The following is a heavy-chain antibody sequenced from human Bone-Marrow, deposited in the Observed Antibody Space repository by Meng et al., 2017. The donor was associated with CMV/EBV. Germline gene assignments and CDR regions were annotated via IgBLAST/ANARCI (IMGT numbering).Heavy chain of an antibody. CDR2: IRYDGSNK. Sequence: SLGFAGAADGFTFSSYGMHWVRQAPGKGLEWVAFIRYDGSNKYYADSVKGRFTISRDNSKNTLYLQMNSLRAEDTAVYYCAIVDEDYWGQGTLVTVSS. CDR1: GFTFSSYG. V-gene: IGHV3-30*02. CDR3: AIVDEDY. D-gene: IGHD5-24*01. J-gene: IGHJ4*02.